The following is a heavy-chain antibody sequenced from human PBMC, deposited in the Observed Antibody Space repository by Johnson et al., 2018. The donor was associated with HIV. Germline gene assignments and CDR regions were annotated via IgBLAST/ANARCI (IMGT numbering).Heavy chain of an antibody. CDR2: IWYDGSNK. CDR3: ARVGWRSFYDSDGRDAFDM. CDR1: GFTFSSYG. Sequence: VQLVESGGGVVQPGRSLRLSCAASGFTFSSYGMHWVRQAPGKGLEWVAVIWYDGSNKYYADSVKGRFTISRDNSKNTLYLQMNSLRAEDTAVYYCARVGWRSFYDSDGRDAFDMWGHGTMVTVSS. V-gene: IGHV3-33*01. J-gene: IGHJ3*02. D-gene: IGHD3-22*01.